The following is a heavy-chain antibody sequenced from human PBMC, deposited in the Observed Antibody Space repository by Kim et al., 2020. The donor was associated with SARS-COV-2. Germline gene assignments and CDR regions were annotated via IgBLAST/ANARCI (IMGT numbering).Heavy chain of an antibody. J-gene: IGHJ4*02. V-gene: IGHV4-39*07. CDR3: ARVELLWFGESHGFDY. CDR1: CGSISSSSYY. D-gene: IGHD3-10*01. Sequence: SETLSLTCTVSCGSISSSSYYLGWIRQPPGKGLEWIGSIYYSVSTHYNPSLKSRVTISVDTSKNQFSLKLSSVTAADTAVYYCARVELLWFGESHGFDYWGQGTLVTVSS. CDR2: IYYSVST.